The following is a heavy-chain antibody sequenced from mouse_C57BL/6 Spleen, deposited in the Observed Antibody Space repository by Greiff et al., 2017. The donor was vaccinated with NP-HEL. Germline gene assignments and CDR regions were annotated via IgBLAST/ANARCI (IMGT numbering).Heavy chain of an antibody. CDR2: IYPGDGDT. CDR3: ARRLLYYDSPYAMDY. J-gene: IGHJ4*01. CDR1: GYAFSSSW. Sequence: VQLQQSGPELVKPGASVKISCKASGYAFSSSWMNWVKQRPGKGLEWIGRIYPGDGDTNYNGKFKGKATLTADKSSSTAYMQLSSLTSEDSAVYFCARRLLYYDSPYAMDYWGQGTSVTVSS. V-gene: IGHV1-82*01. D-gene: IGHD2-4*01.